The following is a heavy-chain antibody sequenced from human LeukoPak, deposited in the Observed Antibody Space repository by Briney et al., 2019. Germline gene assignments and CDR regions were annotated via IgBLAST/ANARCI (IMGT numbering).Heavy chain of an antibody. CDR3: ARDYYDSSGSRHDAFDI. J-gene: IGHJ3*02. CDR2: IYTSGST. D-gene: IGHD3-22*01. CDR1: GGSVSSYY. V-gene: IGHV4-4*07. Sequence: ETLSLTCTGSGGSVSSYYWSWIRQPAGKGLEWIGRIYTSGSTNYNPSLKSRVTKSVDTSKNQFSLQLSSVTAADTAVYYWARDYYDSSGSRHDAFDIWGQGTMLTVSS.